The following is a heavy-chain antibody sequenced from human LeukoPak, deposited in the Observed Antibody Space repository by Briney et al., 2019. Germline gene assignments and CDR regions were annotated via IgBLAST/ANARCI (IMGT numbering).Heavy chain of an antibody. V-gene: IGHV3-7*01. CDR1: GFTFSSYW. CDR3: ARESAMVRGVDNWFDP. J-gene: IGHJ5*02. CDR2: IKQDGSEK. Sequence: GGSLRLSCAASGFTFSSYWMSWVRQAPGKGLEWVANIKQDGSEKYYVDSVKGRFTISRDNAKNSLYLQVNSLRAEDTAVYYCARESAMVRGVDNWFDPWGQGTLVTVSS. D-gene: IGHD3-10*01.